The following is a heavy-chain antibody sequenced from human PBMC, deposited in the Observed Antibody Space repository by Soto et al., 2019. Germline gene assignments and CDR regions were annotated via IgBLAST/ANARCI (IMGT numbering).Heavy chain of an antibody. CDR3: ARDGNPNSSSPFVIGY. J-gene: IGHJ4*02. Sequence: QVQLQESGPGLVKPSETLSLTCSVSGGSVNSDNYYWSWIRQPPGKGLEWIACIYNVKYRKYNPSLQGRVTISAAPSKNKFSLELSSLSAADTAVYYCARDGNPNSSSPFVIGYWGRGTLVTVSS. CDR1: GGSVNSDNYY. D-gene: IGHD6-6*01. CDR2: IYNVKYR. V-gene: IGHV4-61*01.